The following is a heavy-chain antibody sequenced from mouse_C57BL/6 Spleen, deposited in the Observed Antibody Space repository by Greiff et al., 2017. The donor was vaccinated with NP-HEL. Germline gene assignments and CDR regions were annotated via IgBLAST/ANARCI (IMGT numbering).Heavy chain of an antibody. CDR3: ARDPTAQAPFAY. CDR2: ISDGGSYT. D-gene: IGHD3-2*02. V-gene: IGHV5-4*01. Sequence: EVQVVESGGGLVKPGGSLKLSCAASGFTFSSYAMSWVRQTPEKRLEWVATISDGGSYTYYPDNVKGRFTISRDNAKNNLYLQMSHLKSEDTAMYYCARDPTAQAPFAYWGQGTLVTVSA. J-gene: IGHJ3*01. CDR1: GFTFSSYA.